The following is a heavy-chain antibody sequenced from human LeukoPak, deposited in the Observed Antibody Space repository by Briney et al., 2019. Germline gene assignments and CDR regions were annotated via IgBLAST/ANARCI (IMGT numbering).Heavy chain of an antibody. Sequence: PSETLSLTCTMSGDSTNTYFWSWIRQPPGKGLEWIGYIYYTGTTNYNPSLKSRVTISVDTSKNQFSLRLSSMTAADTAVYYCASKSSDHGELRFDYWGQGTLVTVSS. CDR1: GDSTNTYF. J-gene: IGHJ4*02. D-gene: IGHD4-17*01. V-gene: IGHV4-59*01. CDR2: IYYTGTT. CDR3: ASKSSDHGELRFDY.